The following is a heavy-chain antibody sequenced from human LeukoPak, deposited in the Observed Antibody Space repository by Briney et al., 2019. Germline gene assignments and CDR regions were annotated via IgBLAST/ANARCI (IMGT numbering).Heavy chain of an antibody. V-gene: IGHV1-2*02. CDR2: INPNSGGT. D-gene: IGHD3-16*02. Sequence: ASVKVSCKASGYTFTGYYMHWVRQAPGQGLEWMGWINPNSGGTNYAQKFQGRVTMTRDTSISTAYMELSRLRSDDTAVYYCARGASDYVWGSYRYIPDYWGQGTLVTVSS. CDR1: GYTFTGYY. J-gene: IGHJ4*02. CDR3: ARGASDYVWGSYRYIPDY.